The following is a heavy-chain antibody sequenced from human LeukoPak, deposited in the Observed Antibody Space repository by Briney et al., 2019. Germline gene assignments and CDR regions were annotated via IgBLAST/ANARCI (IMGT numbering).Heavy chain of an antibody. D-gene: IGHD5-12*01. CDR2: ISWSSGSI. CDR3: AKAVYSGYDLPHYFDY. V-gene: IGHV3-9*03. J-gene: IGHJ4*02. CDR1: GFTFGDYA. Sequence: SGGSLRLSCAASGFTFGDYAMHWVRQAPGKGLEWVSGISWSSGSIGYADSVKGRFTISRDNAKNSLYLQMNSLRAEDMALYYCAKAVYSGYDLPHYFDYWGQGTLVTVSS.